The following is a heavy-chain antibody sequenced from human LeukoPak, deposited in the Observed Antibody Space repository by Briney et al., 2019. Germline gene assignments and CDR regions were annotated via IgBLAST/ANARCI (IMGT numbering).Heavy chain of an antibody. CDR1: GFRFRDYG. Sequence: PGGSLRLSCVASGFRFRDYGMQWVRQAPGKGLEWVAFIWYDETNKYYEESVKGRFTISRDYFKNTLYLQMNSLRAQDTAMYYCAKVAGRNFVWSDYWGQGTLVTVSS. CDR2: IWYDETNK. V-gene: IGHV3-30*02. CDR3: AKVAGRNFVWSDY. J-gene: IGHJ4*02. D-gene: IGHD3-9*01.